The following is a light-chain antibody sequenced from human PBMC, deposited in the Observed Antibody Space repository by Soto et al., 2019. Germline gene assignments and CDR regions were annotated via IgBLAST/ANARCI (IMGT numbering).Light chain of an antibody. CDR2: GVY. V-gene: IGLV2-14*01. CDR1: SDDIGTYEY. J-gene: IGLJ1*01. CDR3: SSYTSGSTLPWV. Sequence: QSVLTQSAWVSGSPGRTITMSGTGSSDDIGTYEYISWHQHHPGKAPKLIIFGVYDRPSGISDRFSGSKSGNTASLTIFGLQVEDEAVYYCSSYTSGSTLPWVFGTGTRVTVL.